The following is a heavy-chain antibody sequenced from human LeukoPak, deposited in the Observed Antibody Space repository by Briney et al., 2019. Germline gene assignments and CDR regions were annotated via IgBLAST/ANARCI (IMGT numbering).Heavy chain of an antibody. V-gene: IGHV3-23*01. D-gene: IGHD6-19*01. CDR3: AKDIAYGIAVAGPYYGMDV. CDR1: GFTFSSYA. Sequence: PGGSLRLSCAASGFTFSSYAMSWVRQAPGKGLERVTAISGSGGSTYYADSVKGRFTISRDNSKNTLYLQMNSLRAEDTAVYYCAKDIAYGIAVAGPYYGMDVWGQGTTVTVSS. J-gene: IGHJ6*02. CDR2: ISGSGGST.